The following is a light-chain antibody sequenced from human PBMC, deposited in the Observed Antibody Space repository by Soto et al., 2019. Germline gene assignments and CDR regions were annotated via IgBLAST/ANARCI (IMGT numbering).Light chain of an antibody. CDR1: QTVRNNY. CDR3: QQRSNWPPTWT. CDR2: DAS. V-gene: IGKV3D-20*02. J-gene: IGKJ1*01. Sequence: VFTQSPGTLSLSPGERATLSCRASQTVRNNYLAWYQQKPGQAPRLLIYDASSRATGIPDRFSGGGSGTGFTLTISSLEPEDFAVYYCQQRSNWPPTWTFGQGTKVDIK.